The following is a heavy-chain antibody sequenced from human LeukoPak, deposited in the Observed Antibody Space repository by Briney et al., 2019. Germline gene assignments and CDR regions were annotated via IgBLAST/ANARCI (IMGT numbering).Heavy chain of an antibody. J-gene: IGHJ4*02. CDR1: GYTFTSYD. CDR2: MNPNSGNT. D-gene: IGHD1-26*01. Sequence: ASVKVSCKASGYTFTSYDINWVRQATGQGLGWMGWMNPNSGNTGYAQKFQGRVTITRNTSISTAYMELSSLRSEDTAVYYCARGPRVAWDFDYWGQGTLVTVSS. V-gene: IGHV1-8*03. CDR3: ARGPRVAWDFDY.